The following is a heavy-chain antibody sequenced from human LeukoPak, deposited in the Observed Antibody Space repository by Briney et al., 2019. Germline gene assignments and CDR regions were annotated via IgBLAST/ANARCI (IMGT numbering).Heavy chain of an antibody. CDR1: GGSFSGYY. V-gene: IGHV4-34*01. Sequence: PSETLSLTCAVYGGSFSGYYCSWIRQPPGKGLEWIGEINHSGSTNYNPSLKSRVTISVDTSKNQFSLKLSSVTAADTAVYYCARVQLAYDYVWGSYRYLGYFDYWGQGTLVTVSS. CDR3: ARVQLAYDYVWGSYRYLGYFDY. D-gene: IGHD3-16*02. J-gene: IGHJ4*02. CDR2: INHSGST.